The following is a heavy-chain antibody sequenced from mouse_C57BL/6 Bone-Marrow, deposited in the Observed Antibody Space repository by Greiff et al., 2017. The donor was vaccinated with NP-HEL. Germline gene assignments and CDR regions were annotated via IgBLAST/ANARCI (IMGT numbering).Heavy chain of an antibody. D-gene: IGHD1-1*01. CDR1: GYTFTSYW. CDR2: IDPSDSYH. V-gene: IGHV1-69*01. Sequence: QVQLQQPGAELVMPGASVKLSCKASGYTFTSYWMPWVKQRPGQGLEWIGEIDPSDSYHTYNQKFKGKSTLTVAKSSSPANMQLSSLTSEDSAVYYCAREWDDGSSWDYWGQGTTLTVSS. CDR3: AREWDDGSSWDY. J-gene: IGHJ2*01.